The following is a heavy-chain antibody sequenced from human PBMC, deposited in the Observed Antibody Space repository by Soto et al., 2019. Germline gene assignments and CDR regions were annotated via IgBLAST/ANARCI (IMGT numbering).Heavy chain of an antibody. D-gene: IGHD3-16*01. Sequence: GGSLRLSCEASGFTLSSYYMHWIRQAPGKGLERVAVISDDGRHKYYADSVKGRFTISRDDYKNTLYLKINSLRPEDTAVFFCARDDQLSQAEGHTYYEYYTGMDVWGQGTTVTVAS. V-gene: IGHV3-30*04. CDR3: ARDDQLSQAEGHTYYEYYTGMDV. J-gene: IGHJ6*02. CDR2: ISDDGRHK. CDR1: GFTLSSYY.